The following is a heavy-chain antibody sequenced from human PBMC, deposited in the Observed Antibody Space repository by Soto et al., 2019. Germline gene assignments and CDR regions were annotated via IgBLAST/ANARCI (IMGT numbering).Heavy chain of an antibody. CDR2: ISWNSGSI. D-gene: IGHD3-10*01. CDR1: GFTFDDYA. J-gene: IGHJ3*02. CDR3: ANGVWFGGLLSGAFDI. V-gene: IGHV3-9*01. Sequence: EVQLVESGGGLVQPGRSLRLSCAASGFTFDDYAMHWVRQAPGKGLEWVSGISWNSGSIGYAYSVKGRFTISRDNAKNPLYLQMNSLRAEDTALYYCANGVWFGGLLSGAFDIWGQGTMVTVSS.